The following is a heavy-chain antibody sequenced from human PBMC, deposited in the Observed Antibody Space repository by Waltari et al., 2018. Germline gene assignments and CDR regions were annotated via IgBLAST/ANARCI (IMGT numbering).Heavy chain of an antibody. V-gene: IGHV4-34*01. CDR1: GGSFSGYY. CDR3: ARGGCSSTSCYYFDY. J-gene: IGHJ4*02. Sequence: QVQLQQWGAGLLKPSETLSLTCAVYGGSFSGYYWRWIRQPPGKGLEWNCEINTSGSTNYNPSLKSRVTISVDTSKTHFSLKLSSVTAADTAVYYCARGGCSSTSCYYFDYWGQVTLVTVSS. D-gene: IGHD2-2*01. CDR2: INTSGST.